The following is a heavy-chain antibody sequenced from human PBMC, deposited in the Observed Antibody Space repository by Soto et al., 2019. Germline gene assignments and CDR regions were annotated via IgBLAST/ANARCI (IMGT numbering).Heavy chain of an antibody. CDR3: AIGVFYVIVWEKLSHYGLDK. J-gene: IGHJ6*02. V-gene: IGHV1-18*01. D-gene: IGHD3-16*01. Sequence: GASVKVSCKASGYTFTSYGISWVRQAPGQGLEWMGWISAYNGNTNYAQKLKGRVTMTTDTSTSTAYMELRSLRSDDTAVYYCAIGVFYVIVWEKLSHYGLDKWGQGTSVTVSS. CDR2: ISAYNGNT. CDR1: GYTFTSYG.